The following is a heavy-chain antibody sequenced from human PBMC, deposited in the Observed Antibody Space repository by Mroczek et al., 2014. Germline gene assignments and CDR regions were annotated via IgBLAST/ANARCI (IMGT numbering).Heavy chain of an antibody. Sequence: VQLVESGGGVVQPGRSLRLSCAASGFTFSSYAMHWVRQAPGKGLEWVAVISYDGSNKYYADSVKGRFTISRDNSKNTLYLQMNSLRAEDTAVYYCARDIGIVGATPDYWGQGTLVTVSS. CDR3: ARDIGIVGATPDY. CDR2: ISYDGSNK. CDR1: GFTFSSYA. V-gene: IGHV3-30-3*01. J-gene: IGHJ4*02. D-gene: IGHD1-26*01.